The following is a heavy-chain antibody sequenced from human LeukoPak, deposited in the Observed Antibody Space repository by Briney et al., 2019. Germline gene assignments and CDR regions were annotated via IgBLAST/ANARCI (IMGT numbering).Heavy chain of an antibody. D-gene: IGHD6-13*01. Sequence: GGSLRLSCAASGFTFSTHGMHWVRQPPGRGLEWLAMISYDATFKTYADSVKGRFTISRDNPRNTLYLQMNSLSSEDTAVYYCARARRYRSSWYHDYWGQGSLVTVSS. CDR2: ISYDATFK. J-gene: IGHJ4*02. CDR1: GFTFSTHG. CDR3: ARARRYRSSWYHDY. V-gene: IGHV3-30*03.